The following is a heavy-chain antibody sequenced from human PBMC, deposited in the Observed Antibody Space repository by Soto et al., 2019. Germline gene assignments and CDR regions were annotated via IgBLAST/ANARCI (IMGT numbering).Heavy chain of an antibody. V-gene: IGHV3-23*01. CDR3: AKRRGAGGYFDY. CDR2: VSIGGST. D-gene: IGHD2-15*01. CDR1: GFTFSSYA. Sequence: DVQLLESGGGLVQPEGSLRLSCAASGFTFSSYAMGWVRQGPGKGLEWVAVVSIGGSTHYADSVRGRFTISRDNSKNTLSLQMNSLTAEDTAVYFCAKRRGAGGYFDYWGQGALVIVSS. J-gene: IGHJ4*02.